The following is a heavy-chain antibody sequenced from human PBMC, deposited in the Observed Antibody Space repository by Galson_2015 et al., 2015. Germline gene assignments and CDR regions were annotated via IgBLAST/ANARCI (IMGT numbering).Heavy chain of an antibody. Sequence: ETLSLTCTVSGGSISSYYWSWIRQPPGKGLEWIGYIYYSGSTNYNPSLKSRVTISVDTSKNQFSLKLSSVTAADTAVYYCARSTGGYYGSGSYYFDYWGQGTLVTVSS. J-gene: IGHJ4*02. D-gene: IGHD3-10*01. CDR1: GGSISSYY. CDR3: ARSTGGYYGSGSYYFDY. V-gene: IGHV4-59*01. CDR2: IYYSGST.